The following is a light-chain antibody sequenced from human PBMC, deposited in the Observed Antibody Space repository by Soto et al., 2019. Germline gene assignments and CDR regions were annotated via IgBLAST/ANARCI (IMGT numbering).Light chain of an antibody. J-gene: IGLJ1*01. V-gene: IGLV2-14*03. CDR1: SSDVGGSNY. Sequence: QSVLTQPASVSGSPGQSITISCTGTSSDVGGSNYVSWYQQHPGTAPKLMIYDVRNRPSGVSNRFSGSKSGDTASLTISGLQAEDEADYYCCSYTSISTYVFGTGTKVTVL. CDR2: DVR. CDR3: CSYTSISTYV.